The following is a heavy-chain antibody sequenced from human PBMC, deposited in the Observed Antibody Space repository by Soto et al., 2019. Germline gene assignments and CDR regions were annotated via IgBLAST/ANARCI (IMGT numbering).Heavy chain of an antibody. Sequence: SDTLSLTCTVSGRSISSYYWRWIRQPPGKGLEWIGYIYYSGSTNYNPSLKSRVTISVDTSKNQFSLKLSSVTAADTAVYYCARLYGSGPGRYGMDVWGQGTTVTVSS. CDR1: GRSISSYY. CDR2: IYYSGST. J-gene: IGHJ6*02. V-gene: IGHV4-59*08. D-gene: IGHD3-10*01. CDR3: ARLYGSGPGRYGMDV.